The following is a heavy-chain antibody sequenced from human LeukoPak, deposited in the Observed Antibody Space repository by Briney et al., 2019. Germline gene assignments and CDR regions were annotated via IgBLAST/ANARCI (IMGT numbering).Heavy chain of an antibody. CDR1: VDPISSSTYY. Sequence: SETLSLICSVSVDPISSSTYYWGWVRQPPKKGLEWVGSFFYGGSTYYNPSLKSRVTISVDTSENQLSLKLSSVTAADTAVFYCARGKYIDSGSYNVFDYWGQGTLATVSS. J-gene: IGHJ4*02. CDR2: FFYGGST. V-gene: IGHV4-39*07. CDR3: ARGKYIDSGSYNVFDY. D-gene: IGHD3-10*01.